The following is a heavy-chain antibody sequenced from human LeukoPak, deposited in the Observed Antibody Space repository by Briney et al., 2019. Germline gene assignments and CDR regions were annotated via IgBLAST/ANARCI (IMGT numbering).Heavy chain of an antibody. CDR1: GFTFSSYA. CDR2: ISGSGGST. D-gene: IGHD2-21*01. J-gene: IGHJ6*02. Sequence: GGSLRLSCGASGFTFSSYAMSWVRQAPGKGLEWVSAISGSGGSTYYADSVKGRFTIYRDNSKNTLYLQMNSLRAEDTAVYYCAKGAIDYYYYYGMDVWGQGTTVTVSS. CDR3: AKGAIDYYYYYGMDV. V-gene: IGHV3-23*01.